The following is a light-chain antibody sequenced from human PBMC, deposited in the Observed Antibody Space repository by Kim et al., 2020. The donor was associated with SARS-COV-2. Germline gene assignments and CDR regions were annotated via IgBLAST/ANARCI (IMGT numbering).Light chain of an antibody. CDR1: PSVSSSY. V-gene: IGKV3-20*01. CDR2: GAS. Sequence: SPGERAPLSCRASPSVSSSYLAWYQQKPGQAPRLLIYGASSRATGIPDRFSGSGSGTDFTLTISRLEPEDFAVYYCQQYGSSPFTFGPGTKVDIK. CDR3: QQYGSSPFT. J-gene: IGKJ3*01.